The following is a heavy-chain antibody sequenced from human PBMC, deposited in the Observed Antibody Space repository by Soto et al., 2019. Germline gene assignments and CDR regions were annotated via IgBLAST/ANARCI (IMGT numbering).Heavy chain of an antibody. CDR2: ISCSGRTI. J-gene: IGHJ6*02. D-gene: IGHD2-8*01. V-gene: IGHV3-48*01. Sequence: EVQLVESGGGLVQPGGSLRLSCAASGFIFSNYNMKWVRQAPGKGLEWVSYISCSGRTIYYADSVQGRFTISRDNAKNSLYLHMNSLRAEDTAVYYCARDLGVRLPMDVWGQGTTVTVSS. CDR1: GFIFSNYN. CDR3: ARDLGVRLPMDV.